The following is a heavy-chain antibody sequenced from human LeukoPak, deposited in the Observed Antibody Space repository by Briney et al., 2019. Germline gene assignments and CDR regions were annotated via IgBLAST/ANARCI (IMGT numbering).Heavy chain of an antibody. CDR2: ISSSGDYI. D-gene: IGHD2-21*01. J-gene: IGHJ5*02. CDR3: QAQYCGGDCYP. V-gene: IGHV3-21*01. Sequence: GGSLRLSCAASGFTFSSFSMNWVRQAPGKGLEWVSSISSSGDYIFYSDSVKGRFTISRDNARNALYLQMNSLRAEDTAVYYCQAQYCGGDCYPWGQGTLVTVSS. CDR1: GFTFSSFS.